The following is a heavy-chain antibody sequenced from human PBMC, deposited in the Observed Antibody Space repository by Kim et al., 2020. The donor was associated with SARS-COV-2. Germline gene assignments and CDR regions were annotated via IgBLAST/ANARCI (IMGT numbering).Heavy chain of an antibody. Sequence: SETLSLTCTVSGGSISSSSYYWGWIRQPPGKGLEWIGSIYYSGSTYYNPSLKSRVTISVDTSKNQFSLKLSSVTAADTAVYYCARPYYYDSSGYYGDYWGQGTLVTVSS. CDR2: IYYSGST. V-gene: IGHV4-39*01. CDR1: GGSISSSSYY. CDR3: ARPYYYDSSGYYGDY. J-gene: IGHJ4*02. D-gene: IGHD3-22*01.